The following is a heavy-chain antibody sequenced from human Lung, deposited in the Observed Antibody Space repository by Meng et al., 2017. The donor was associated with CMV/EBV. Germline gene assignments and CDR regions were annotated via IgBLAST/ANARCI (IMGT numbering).Heavy chain of an antibody. J-gene: IGHJ5*02. CDR3: ARAAARPSDWFDP. CDR1: GFSLSTSGVG. D-gene: IGHD6-6*01. V-gene: IGHV2-5*02. Sequence: LKELGPMLVKPTQTLKLTCTFAGFSLSTSGVGVGWIRQPPGKALECLAIIYGDDEKRYSPSLESRLTVTKDTSKNQVVLTMTNMVPVDTATYYCARAAARPSDWFDPWGQGTLVTVSS. CDR2: IYGDDEK.